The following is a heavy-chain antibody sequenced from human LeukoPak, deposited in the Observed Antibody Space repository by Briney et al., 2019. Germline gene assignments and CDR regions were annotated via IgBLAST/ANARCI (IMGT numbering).Heavy chain of an antibody. CDR1: GGTFSSYA. D-gene: IGHD2-2*01. Sequence: SVKVSCKASGGTFSSYAISWVRQAPGQGLEWMGGIIPIFGTANYAQKFQGRVTITADESTSTAYMELSSLRSEDTAVYYCARGTLGEVPAASLDYWGQGTLVTVSS. CDR3: ARGTLGEVPAASLDY. J-gene: IGHJ4*02. CDR2: IIPIFGTA. V-gene: IGHV1-69*13.